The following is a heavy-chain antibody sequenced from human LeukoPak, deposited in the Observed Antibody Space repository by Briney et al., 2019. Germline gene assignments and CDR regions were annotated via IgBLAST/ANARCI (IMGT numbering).Heavy chain of an antibody. CDR2: IYTSGST. CDR3: ARWNDNDYSNYEAADPTRSMDV. Sequence: SETLSLTCTVSGGSISSGSYYWSWIRQPAGKGLEWIGRIYTSGSTNYNPSLKSRVTISVDTSKNQFSLKLSSVTAADTAVYYCARWNDNDYSNYEAADPTRSMDVWGKGTTVTVSS. CDR1: GGSISSGSYY. J-gene: IGHJ6*03. D-gene: IGHD4-11*01. V-gene: IGHV4-61*02.